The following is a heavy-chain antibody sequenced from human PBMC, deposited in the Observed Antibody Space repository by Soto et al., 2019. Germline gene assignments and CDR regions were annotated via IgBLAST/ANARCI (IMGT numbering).Heavy chain of an antibody. V-gene: IGHV3-21*01. CDR2: ISSSSSYI. Sequence: EVQLVESGGGLVKPGGSLRLSCAASGFTFSSYSMNWVRQAPGKGLEWVSSISSSSSYIYYADSVKGRFTISRDNAKNSLYLQMNSLRAEDTAVYYCASGCSSNSCYVYYCDYWGQGTLVTVSS. CDR1: GFTFSSYS. CDR3: ASGCSSNSCYVYYCDY. D-gene: IGHD2-2*01. J-gene: IGHJ4*02.